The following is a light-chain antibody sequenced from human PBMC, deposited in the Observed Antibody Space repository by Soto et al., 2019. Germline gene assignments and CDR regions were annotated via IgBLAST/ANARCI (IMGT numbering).Light chain of an antibody. CDR1: QSVSNY. CDR3: QQRSNWPPWT. Sequence: EIVLTQSPATLSLSPGERATLSCRASQSVSNYLAWYQQKPGQAPRLLIYDASNRSTGIPARFSGSGSGTDFTLTISSLEPEDFAVYYCQQRSNWPPWTFGQGTKVEIK. CDR2: DAS. V-gene: IGKV3-11*01. J-gene: IGKJ1*01.